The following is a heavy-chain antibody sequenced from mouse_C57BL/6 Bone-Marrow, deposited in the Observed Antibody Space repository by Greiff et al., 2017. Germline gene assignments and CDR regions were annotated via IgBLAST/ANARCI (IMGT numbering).Heavy chain of an antibody. CDR2: IYPRSGNT. D-gene: IGHD1-1*01. J-gene: IGHJ1*03. CDR3: ARGAVLLRLYWYFDV. Sequence: QVQLQQSGAELARPGASVKLSCKASGYTFTSYGISWVKQRTGQGLEWIGEIYPRSGNTYYNEKFKGKATLTADKSSSTAYMELRSLTSEDSAVYFCARGAVLLRLYWYFDVGDTETTDTVPT. V-gene: IGHV1-81*01. CDR1: GYTFTSYG.